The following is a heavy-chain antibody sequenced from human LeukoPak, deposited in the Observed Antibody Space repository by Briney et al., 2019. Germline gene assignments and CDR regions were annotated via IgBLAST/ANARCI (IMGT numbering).Heavy chain of an antibody. CDR2: MNPKSGNT. Sequence: ASVKVSCKASGDTFTTYDINWVRQAPGQGLEWMGWMNPKSGNTVYAQKFQGRVIMTRDTSKNTAYMELSSLRSEDTAVYYCGRAITIFDYYYMDVWGKGSTVTVSS. CDR3: GRAITIFDYYYMDV. V-gene: IGHV1-8*01. CDR1: GDTFTTYD. J-gene: IGHJ6*03. D-gene: IGHD3-3*01.